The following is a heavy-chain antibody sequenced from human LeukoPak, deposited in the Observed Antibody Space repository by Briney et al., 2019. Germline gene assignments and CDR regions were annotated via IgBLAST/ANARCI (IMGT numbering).Heavy chain of an antibody. CDR3: ARGAPVAPFRRSYYFDY. Sequence: PSETLSLTCAVYGGSFSGYYWSWLRQPPGKGLEWIGEINHSGSTNYNPSLKSRVTISVDTSKNQFSLKLSSVTAADTAVYYCARGAPVAPFRRSYYFDYWGQGTLVTVSS. CDR1: GGSFSGYY. CDR2: INHSGST. V-gene: IGHV4-34*01. D-gene: IGHD1-14*01. J-gene: IGHJ4*02.